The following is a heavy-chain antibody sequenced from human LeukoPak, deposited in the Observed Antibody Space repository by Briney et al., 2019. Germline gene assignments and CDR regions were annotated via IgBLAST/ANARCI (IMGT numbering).Heavy chain of an antibody. D-gene: IGHD3-10*01. CDR3: AGLLLWFGEFDY. V-gene: IGHV1-18*01. J-gene: IGHJ4*02. Sequence: ASVKVSCKASGYTFTSYGISWVRQAPGQGLEWMGWISAYNGNTNYAQKLQGRVTMTTDTSTSTAYMELRRLRSDDTGVYYCAGLLLWFGEFDYWGQGTLVTVSS. CDR1: GYTFTSYG. CDR2: ISAYNGNT.